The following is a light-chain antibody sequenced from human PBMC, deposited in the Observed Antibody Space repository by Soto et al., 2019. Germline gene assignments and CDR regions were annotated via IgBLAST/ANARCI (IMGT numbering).Light chain of an antibody. J-gene: IGLJ3*02. CDR1: SSDVGDYNY. CDR2: EVS. Sequence: QSALTQPPSASGSPGQSVTISCTGTSSDVGDYNYVSWYQQHPGKAPKLMIYEVSKRPSGVPDRFSGSKSGNTASLTVSGLQAEDEADYYCSSYAGSNNWVVGGGTKLTVL. V-gene: IGLV2-8*01. CDR3: SSYAGSNNWV.